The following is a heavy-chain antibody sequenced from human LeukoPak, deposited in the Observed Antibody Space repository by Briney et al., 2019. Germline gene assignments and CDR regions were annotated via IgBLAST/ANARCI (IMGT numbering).Heavy chain of an antibody. D-gene: IGHD5-18*01. CDR1: GYTFTGYY. V-gene: IGHV1-2*02. Sequence: GASVKVSCKASGYTFTGYYMHWVRQAPGQGLEWMGWINPNSGGTNYAQKFQGRVTMTRDTSISTAYMELSRLRSDDTAVYYCARPGIKSYGNFDYWGQGTLVTVSS. J-gene: IGHJ4*02. CDR2: INPNSGGT. CDR3: ARPGIKSYGNFDY.